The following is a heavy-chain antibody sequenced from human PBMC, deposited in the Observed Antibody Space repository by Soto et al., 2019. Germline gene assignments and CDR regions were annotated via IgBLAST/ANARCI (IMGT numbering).Heavy chain of an antibody. J-gene: IGHJ4*02. CDR3: ARGITQGYDY. V-gene: IGHV1-8*02. CDR2: MSPSSGNT. CDR1: GYKFNTYD. D-gene: IGHD1-20*01. Sequence: QVQLVQSGAEVEKPGASVKVSCQASGYKFNTYDINWVRQATGQGLEWMGWMSPSSGNTGYAQKFQGRVTMTRDTSVSTAYMVLNSLTSDDTAVYYCARGITQGYDYWGQGTPVTVSS.